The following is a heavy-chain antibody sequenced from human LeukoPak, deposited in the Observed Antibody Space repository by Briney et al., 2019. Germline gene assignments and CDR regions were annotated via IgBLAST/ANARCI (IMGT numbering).Heavy chain of an antibody. CDR3: ARFGSGSAQSESSLDY. Sequence: ASVKVSCKASGYTFTSYYMHWVRQAPGQGLEWMGIINPSGGRTSYAQKFQGRVTITRDTSTSTVYMELSSLRSEDTAVYYCARFGSGSAQSESSLDYWGQGTLVTVSS. D-gene: IGHD6-19*01. V-gene: IGHV1-46*01. J-gene: IGHJ4*02. CDR1: GYTFTSYY. CDR2: INPSGGRT.